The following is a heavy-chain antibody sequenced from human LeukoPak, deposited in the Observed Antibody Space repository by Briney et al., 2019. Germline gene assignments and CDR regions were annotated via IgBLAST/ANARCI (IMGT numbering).Heavy chain of an antibody. CDR2: IYYSGST. V-gene: IGHV4-59*01. J-gene: IGHJ6*03. CDR1: GGSISSYY. CDR3: ARLNYDILTGYSDYYMDV. D-gene: IGHD3-9*01. Sequence: PSETLSLTCTVSGGSISSYYWSWIRQPPGKGLEWIGYIYYSGSTNYNPSLKSRVTISVDTSKNQFSLKLSSVTAADTAVYYCARLNYDILTGYSDYYMDVWGKGTTVTVSS.